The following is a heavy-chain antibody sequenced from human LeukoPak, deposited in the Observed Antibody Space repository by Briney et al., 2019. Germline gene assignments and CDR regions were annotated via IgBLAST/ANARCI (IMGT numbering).Heavy chain of an antibody. V-gene: IGHV4-34*01. CDR1: GGSISSYY. D-gene: IGHD3-10*01. CDR3: ARHRPGGGSGSYSNWSDP. Sequence: PSETLSLTCTVSGGSISSYYWSWIRQPPGKGLEWIGEINHSGSTNYNPSPKSRVTISVDTSKNQFSLKLSSVTAADTAVYYCARHRPGGGSGSYSNWSDPWGQGTLVTVSS. J-gene: IGHJ5*02. CDR2: INHSGST.